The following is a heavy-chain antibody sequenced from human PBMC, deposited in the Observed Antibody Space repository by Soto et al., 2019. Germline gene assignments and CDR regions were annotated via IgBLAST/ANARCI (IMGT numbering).Heavy chain of an antibody. Sequence: SETLSLTCTVSGGSISSYYWSWIRQPPGKGLEWIGYIYYSGSTNYNPSLKSRVTISVDTSKNQFSLKLSSVTAADTAAYYCASWTYYYGSGPFEPWGQGTLVTVSS. V-gene: IGHV4-59*01. D-gene: IGHD3-10*01. CDR1: GGSISSYY. CDR3: ASWTYYYGSGPFEP. J-gene: IGHJ5*02. CDR2: IYYSGST.